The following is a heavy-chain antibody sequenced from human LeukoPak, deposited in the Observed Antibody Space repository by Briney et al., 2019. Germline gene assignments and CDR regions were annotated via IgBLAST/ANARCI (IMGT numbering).Heavy chain of an antibody. V-gene: IGHV4-38-2*02. Sequence: SETLSLTCTVSGYSISSGYYGGWSRQPPGKGLEWIGIIYHSGSTYYNPSLKSRVTISVDTSNNQFSLKLSSVTAADTAVYYCPRVGFVRAATTDVWGQGPTVTVSS. CDR2: IYHSGST. J-gene: IGHJ6*02. CDR1: GYSISSGYY. CDR3: PRVGFVRAATTDV. D-gene: IGHD5-12*01.